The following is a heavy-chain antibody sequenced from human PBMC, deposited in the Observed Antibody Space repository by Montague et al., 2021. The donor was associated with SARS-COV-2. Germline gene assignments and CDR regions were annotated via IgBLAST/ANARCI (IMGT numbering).Heavy chain of an antibody. J-gene: IGHJ5*02. D-gene: IGHD2-15*01. CDR1: GGSVSSSSYY. V-gene: IGHV4-39*07. Sequence: SETLSLTCTVSGGSVSSSSYYWGWIRQPPGKGLEWIGSMYYSGSTYYNPSLKSRVTTSVDTSKNQFSLKLTSATAADTAVYYCARAVVGAKTATSESWGQGTLGTVSS. CDR2: MYYSGST. CDR3: ARAVVGAKTATSES.